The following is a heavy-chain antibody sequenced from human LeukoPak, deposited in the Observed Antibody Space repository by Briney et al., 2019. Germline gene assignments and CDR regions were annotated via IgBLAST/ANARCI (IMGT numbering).Heavy chain of an antibody. J-gene: IGHJ3*02. CDR1: GASISSSY. Sequence: SETLSLTCAVSGASISSSYWSWIRQPPGKGLEWIGYINYSGDTKYNPSLESRVTISVDASNNQFSLRLSSVTAADTAFYYCARGYYDSRGYSNTFDIWGQGTLVTVSS. CDR2: INYSGDT. D-gene: IGHD3-22*01. CDR3: ARGYYDSRGYSNTFDI. V-gene: IGHV4-59*01.